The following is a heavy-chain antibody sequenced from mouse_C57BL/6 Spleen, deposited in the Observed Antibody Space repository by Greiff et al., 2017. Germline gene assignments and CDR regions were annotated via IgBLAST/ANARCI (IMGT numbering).Heavy chain of an antibody. CDR3: ARGEATVGFDY. CDR2: IDPSGSYT. Sequence: QVQLQQPGAELVMPGASVKLSCKASGYTFTSYWMHWVKQRPGQGLEWIGEIDPSGSYTNYNQKFKGKSTLTVDKSSSTAYMQLSSLTSEDSAVYYCARGEATVGFDYWGQGTTLTVAS. CDR1: GYTFTSYW. V-gene: IGHV1-69*01. D-gene: IGHD1-1*01. J-gene: IGHJ2*01.